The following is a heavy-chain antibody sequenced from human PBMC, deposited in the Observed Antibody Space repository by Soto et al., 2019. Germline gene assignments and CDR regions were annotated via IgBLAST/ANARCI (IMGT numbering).Heavy chain of an antibody. CDR3: ARLLRDDGSGSYYPPFYYYGIDV. CDR2: MYPCDSDT. CDR1: GYSFTSYL. D-gene: IGHD3-10*01. Sequence: GESLKISCKCSGYSFTSYLIGWVRQMAGKGVAWMGIMYPCDSDTRYSPSFQGQVTISADTSVSSAYLQWSSLKASDTAMYYCARLLRDDGSGSYYPPFYYYGIDVCGQGTTVTVSS. J-gene: IGHJ6*02. V-gene: IGHV5-51*01.